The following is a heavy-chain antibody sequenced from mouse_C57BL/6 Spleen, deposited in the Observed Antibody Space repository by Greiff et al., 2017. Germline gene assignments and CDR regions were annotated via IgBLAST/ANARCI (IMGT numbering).Heavy chain of an antibody. Sequence: VQLQQPGAELVKPGASVKLSCKASGYTFTSYWMHWVKQRPGQGLEWIGMIHPNSGSTNYNEKFKSKATLTVDKSSSTAYMQLSSLTSEDSAVYYCAITTVVAPYAMDYWGQGTSVTVSS. V-gene: IGHV1-64*01. J-gene: IGHJ4*01. CDR2: IHPNSGST. CDR1: GYTFTSYW. D-gene: IGHD1-1*01. CDR3: AITTVVAPYAMDY.